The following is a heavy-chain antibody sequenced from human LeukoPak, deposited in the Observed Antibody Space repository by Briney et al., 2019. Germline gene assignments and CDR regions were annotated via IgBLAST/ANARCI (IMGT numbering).Heavy chain of an antibody. CDR1: GGFISSGGCY. D-gene: IGHD3-22*01. Sequence: SETLSLTCTVSGGFISSGGCYWSWIRQHPGRGLEWIGYIYCSGSTYYNPSLKSRVTISVDTSKNQFSLKLSTVTAADTAVYYCAREYYYDSSGYQDYWGQGTLVTVSS. CDR3: AREYYYDSSGYQDY. V-gene: IGHV4-31*03. J-gene: IGHJ4*02. CDR2: IYCSGST.